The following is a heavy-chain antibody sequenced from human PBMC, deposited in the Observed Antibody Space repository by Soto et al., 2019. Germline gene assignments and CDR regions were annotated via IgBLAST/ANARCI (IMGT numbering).Heavy chain of an antibody. J-gene: IGHJ3*02. V-gene: IGHV1-69*13. Sequence: ASVKVSCKASGGTFSSYAISWVRQAPGQGLEWMGGIIPIFGTANYAQKFQGRVTITADESTSTAYMELSSLRSEDTAVYYCARSITMIVVVITPAYAFDIWGQGTMVTVSS. CDR3: ARSITMIVVVITPAYAFDI. CDR2: IIPIFGTA. D-gene: IGHD3-22*01. CDR1: GGTFSSYA.